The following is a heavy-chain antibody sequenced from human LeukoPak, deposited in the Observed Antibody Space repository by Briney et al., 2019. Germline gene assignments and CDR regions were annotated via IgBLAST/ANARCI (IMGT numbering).Heavy chain of an antibody. D-gene: IGHD4-23*01. J-gene: IGHJ4*02. CDR3: ARGLRWQDY. V-gene: IGHV3-7*03. CDR2: IKADGSEK. CDR1: GLSFSGNS. Sequence: GGSLRLSCAASGLSFSGNSMTWVRQAPGKGLEWVANIKADGSEKYYVDSVKGRFTISRDNTKNSLYLQMDSLRVEDTAMYYCARGLRWQDYWGQGTLVTVSS.